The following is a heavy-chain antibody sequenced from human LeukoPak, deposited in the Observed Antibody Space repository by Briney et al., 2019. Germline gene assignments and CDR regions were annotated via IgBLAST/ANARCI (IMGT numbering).Heavy chain of an antibody. CDR1: GFTFTTFP. CDR3: ASPNSMAGTHYFHY. J-gene: IGHJ4*02. D-gene: IGHD6-19*01. V-gene: IGHV3-30*04. Sequence: GGSLRLSCAASGFTFTTFPMHWVRQPPGKGLEWEAVISYDGTDKYYADSVKGRFTISRDNSKSTLYLQMDSLRAEDTAVYYCASPNSMAGTHYFHYWGQGTLVTVSS. CDR2: ISYDGTDK.